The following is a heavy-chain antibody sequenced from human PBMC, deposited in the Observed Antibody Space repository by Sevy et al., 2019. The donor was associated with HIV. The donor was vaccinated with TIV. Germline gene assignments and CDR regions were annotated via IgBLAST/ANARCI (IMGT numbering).Heavy chain of an antibody. CDR3: TTSGLRGHQLGRFDY. J-gene: IGHJ4*02. CDR1: GFTFSNAW. D-gene: IGHD6-13*01. V-gene: IGHV3-15*01. CDR2: IKSKADGGTT. Sequence: GGSLRLSCAASGFTFSNAWMSWVRQAPGKGLEWVGRIKSKADGGTTDYAVPVKGRFTISRDDSKNTLYLQMNSLKTEATAVYSCTTSGLRGHQLGRFDYWGQGTLVTVSS.